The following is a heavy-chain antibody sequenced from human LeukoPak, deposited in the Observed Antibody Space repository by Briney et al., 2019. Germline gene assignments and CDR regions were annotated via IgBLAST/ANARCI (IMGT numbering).Heavy chain of an antibody. CDR2: INHSGST. D-gene: IGHD1-14*01. V-gene: IGHV4-34*01. Sequence: PSETLSLTCAVYGGSFSGYYWSWIRQPPGKGLEWIGEINHSGSTNYNPSLKSRDTISVDTSKNQFSLKLSSVTAADTAVYYCARDFTGLDYWGQGTLVTVSS. J-gene: IGHJ4*02. CDR3: ARDFTGLDY. CDR1: GGSFSGYY.